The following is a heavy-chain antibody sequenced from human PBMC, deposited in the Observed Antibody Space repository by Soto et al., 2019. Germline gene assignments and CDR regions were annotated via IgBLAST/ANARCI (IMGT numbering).Heavy chain of an antibody. Sequence: PSETLSLTCAVSGYSISTDFYWGWIRQPPGKGLEWIGNIYHSGSAYYNPSLKSRVIISIDTSKNQFSLKLSSVTAADTAVYYCARSNYYGSGNYYFNWFDPWGQGTLGTVSS. J-gene: IGHJ5*02. D-gene: IGHD3-10*01. V-gene: IGHV4-38-2*01. CDR2: IYHSGSA. CDR3: ARSNYYGSGNYYFNWFDP. CDR1: GYSISTDFY.